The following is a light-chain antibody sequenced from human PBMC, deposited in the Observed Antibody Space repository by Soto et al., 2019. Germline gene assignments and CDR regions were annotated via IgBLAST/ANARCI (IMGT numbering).Light chain of an antibody. CDR2: EVT. Sequence: QSALTQPASVSGSPGQSITISCTGTSSDIGGYDYVSWYQQHPDKAPKLMIYEVTNRPSGVSNRFSGSKSGNTASLTISELQAEDEADYYCSSHTSGSTRVFGTGTKLTVL. CDR3: SSHTSGSTRV. CDR1: SSDIGGYDY. V-gene: IGLV2-14*01. J-gene: IGLJ1*01.